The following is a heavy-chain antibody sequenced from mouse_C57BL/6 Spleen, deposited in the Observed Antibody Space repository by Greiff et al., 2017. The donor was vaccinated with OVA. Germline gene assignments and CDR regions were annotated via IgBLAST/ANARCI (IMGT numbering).Heavy chain of an antibody. D-gene: IGHD4-1*01. J-gene: IGHJ4*01. Sequence: EVKLMESGPELVKPGASVKISCKASGYSFTDYNMNWVKQSNGKSLEWIGVINPNYGTTSYNQKFKGKATLTVDQSSSTAYMQLNSLTSEDSAVYYCASSGTLYYAMDYWGQGTSVTVSS. CDR3: ASSGTLYYAMDY. CDR1: GYSFTDYN. V-gene: IGHV1-39*01. CDR2: INPNYGTT.